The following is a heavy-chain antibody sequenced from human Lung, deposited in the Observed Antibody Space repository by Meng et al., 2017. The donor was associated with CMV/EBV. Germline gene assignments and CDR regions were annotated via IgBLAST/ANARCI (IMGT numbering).Heavy chain of an antibody. V-gene: IGHV3-30-3*01. CDR2: ISYDGSNK. J-gene: IGHJ6*02. D-gene: IGHD2-2*02. CDR1: GFTFSSYA. CDR3: ARDRPYCSSTSCYTTYYGMDV. Sequence: LSLTCAASGFTFSSYAMHWVRQAPGKGLEWVAVISYDGSNKYYADSVKGRFTISRDNSKNTLYLQMNSLRAEDTAVYYCARDRPYCSSTSCYTTYYGMDVWGQGXTVTVSS.